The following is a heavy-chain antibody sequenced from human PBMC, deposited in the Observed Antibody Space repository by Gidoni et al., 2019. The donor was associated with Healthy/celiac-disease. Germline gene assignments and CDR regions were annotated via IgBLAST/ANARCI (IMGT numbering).Heavy chain of an antibody. CDR3: ARVGNSSSWYRFDWFDP. CDR1: GYTFTGYY. CDR2: INPNSGGT. V-gene: IGHV1-2*06. J-gene: IGHJ5*02. D-gene: IGHD6-13*01. Sequence: QVQLVQSGAEVKKPGASVKVSCKASGYTFTGYYMHWVRQAPGQGLEWMGRINPNSGGTNYAQKFQGRVTMTRDTSISTAYMELSRLRSDDTAGYYCARVGNSSSWYRFDWFDPWGQGTLVTVSS.